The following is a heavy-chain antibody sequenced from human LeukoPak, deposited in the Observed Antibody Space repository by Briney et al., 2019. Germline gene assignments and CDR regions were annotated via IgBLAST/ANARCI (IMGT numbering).Heavy chain of an antibody. V-gene: IGHV4-61*02. D-gene: IGHD5-12*01. J-gene: IGHJ4*02. CDR1: GGSISTASYS. CDR3: ARDPGYSGYDWYFDY. CDR2: IYTSGTT. Sequence: PSETLCLTCTVSGGSISTASYSWSSIRQPAGKGLEWSGRIYTSGTTKYNPSLKSRVPISVDTSRNPFSLKLSSVTAADTAVYYCARDPGYSGYDWYFDYWGQGTLVTVSS.